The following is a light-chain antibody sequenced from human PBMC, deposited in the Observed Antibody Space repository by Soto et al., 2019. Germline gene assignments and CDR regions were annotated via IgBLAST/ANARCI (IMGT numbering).Light chain of an antibody. CDR3: RPYASSAPLS. J-gene: IGKJ4*01. V-gene: IGKV3D-20*01. Sequence: EIVLTQSPATLSLSPGDRATLSCGASQSVRSSYVAWYQQKAGLAPSLLIYDGPSRASGIPDRFSGRGPGATSPLTIASLEPEDFALYYCRPYASSAPLSFGAGTKV. CDR2: DGP. CDR1: QSVRSSY.